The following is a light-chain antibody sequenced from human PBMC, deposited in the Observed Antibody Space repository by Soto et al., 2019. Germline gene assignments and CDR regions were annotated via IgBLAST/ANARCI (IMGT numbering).Light chain of an antibody. CDR3: QQYHRSPRT. CDR2: GAS. V-gene: IGKV3-20*01. CDR1: QSVSSDY. J-gene: IGKJ1*01. Sequence: EIVLTQSPGTLSLSPGERATLSCRASQSVSSDYLAWYQQKPGQAPRLLIFGASSRATGIPDRFSGSGSRTDFTLTISRLEPEDVAVYYCQQYHRSPRTFGQGTRVEIK.